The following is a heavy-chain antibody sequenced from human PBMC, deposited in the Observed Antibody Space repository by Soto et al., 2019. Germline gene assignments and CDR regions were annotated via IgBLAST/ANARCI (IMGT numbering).Heavy chain of an antibody. D-gene: IGHD3-16*01. CDR2: IYYSGST. Sequence: QVQLQESGPGLVKPSETLSLTCTVSGGSISSYYWSWIRQPPGKGLEWIGYIYYSGSTYYNPSLKSRVTISVDTSKNQFSLKLSSVTAADTAVYYCARATYGSGFDYWGQGTLVTVSS. CDR3: ARATYGSGFDY. J-gene: IGHJ4*02. CDR1: GGSISSYY. V-gene: IGHV4-59*12.